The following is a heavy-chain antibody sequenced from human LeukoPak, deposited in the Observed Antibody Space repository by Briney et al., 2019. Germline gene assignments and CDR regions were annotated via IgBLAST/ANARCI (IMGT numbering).Heavy chain of an antibody. D-gene: IGHD6-6*01. V-gene: IGHV4-59*01. Sequence: PSETLSLTCTVSGGSISSYYWSWVRQPPGKGLEWIGYIYYSGSTNYNPSLKSRVTISVDTSKNRFSLKLSSVTAADTAVYYCARDFEYSSSPDAFDIWGQGTMVTVSS. CDR3: ARDFEYSSSPDAFDI. CDR2: IYYSGST. J-gene: IGHJ3*02. CDR1: GGSISSYY.